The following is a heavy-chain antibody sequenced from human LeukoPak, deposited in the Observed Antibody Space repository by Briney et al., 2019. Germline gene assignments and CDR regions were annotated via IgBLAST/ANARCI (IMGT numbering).Heavy chain of an antibody. Sequence: ASVKVSCKASGYTFTSYDINWVRQATGQGLEWMGWMNPNSGNTGYAQKFQGRVTITRNTSKSTTYMELSRLRSEDTAVYYCARLGRTPRPDYYYYMDVWGKGTTVTVSS. CDR1: GYTFTSYD. CDR2: MNPNSGNT. CDR3: ARLGRTPRPDYYYYMDV. J-gene: IGHJ6*03. V-gene: IGHV1-8*01.